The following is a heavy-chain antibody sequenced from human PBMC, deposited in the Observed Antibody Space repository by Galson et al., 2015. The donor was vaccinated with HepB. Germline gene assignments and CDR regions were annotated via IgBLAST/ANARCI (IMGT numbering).Heavy chain of an antibody. Sequence: SLRLSCAASGFSFSTYGMHWVRQAPGKGLEWVAIISYDGSDKKYADSVKDRFTVSRDNSKNTLYLQLHSVRTEDTAVYYCAREDNWNYWVYWGQGTLVTVSS. CDR2: ISYDGSDK. CDR1: GFSFSTYG. J-gene: IGHJ4*02. CDR3: AREDNWNYWVY. D-gene: IGHD1-7*01. V-gene: IGHV3-30*03.